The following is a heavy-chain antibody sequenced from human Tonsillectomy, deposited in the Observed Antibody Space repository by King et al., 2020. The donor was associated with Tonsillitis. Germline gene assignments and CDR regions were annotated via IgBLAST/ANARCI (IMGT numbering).Heavy chain of an antibody. J-gene: IGHJ1*01. D-gene: IGHD4-17*01. CDR1: GFTFSSYW. Sequence: VQLVESGGGLVQPGGSLRLSCAASGFTFSSYWMHWVRQAPGKGLVWVSRINSDGSSTSYADSVKGRFTISRDNAKNTLYLQMNSLRAEDTAVYYCARVRRVGGDYGDYASFQHWGQGTLVTVSS. V-gene: IGHV3-74*01. CDR2: INSDGSST. CDR3: ARVRRVGGDYGDYASFQH.